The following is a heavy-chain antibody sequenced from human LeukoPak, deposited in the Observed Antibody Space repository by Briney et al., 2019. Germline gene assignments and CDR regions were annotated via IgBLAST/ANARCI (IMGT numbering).Heavy chain of an antibody. CDR2: IKQDGSEK. J-gene: IGHJ4*02. CDR3: ARGASGSYYYYFDY. CDR1: GFTFSSYW. D-gene: IGHD3-10*01. V-gene: IGHV3-7*01. Sequence: PGGSLRLSCAASGFTFSSYWMSWVRQAPGKGLEWVANIKQDGSEKYYVDSVKGRFTISRDNAKNSLYLQMNSLRAEDTAVYYCARGASGSYYYYFDYWGQGTLVTVSS.